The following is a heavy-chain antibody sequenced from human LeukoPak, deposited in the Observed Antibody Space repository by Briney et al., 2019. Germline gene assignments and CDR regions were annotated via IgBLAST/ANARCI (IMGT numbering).Heavy chain of an antibody. CDR3: ATQGAGWPLGFDY. Sequence: ASVKVSCRVSGYTLTELSMHWVRQAPGKGLEWMGGFDPEDGETIYAQKFQGRITMTEDTSTDTAYMELSSLRSEDTAVYYCATQGAGWPLGFDYWGQGTLVTVSS. CDR2: FDPEDGET. J-gene: IGHJ4*02. CDR1: GYTLTELS. D-gene: IGHD6-19*01. V-gene: IGHV1-24*01.